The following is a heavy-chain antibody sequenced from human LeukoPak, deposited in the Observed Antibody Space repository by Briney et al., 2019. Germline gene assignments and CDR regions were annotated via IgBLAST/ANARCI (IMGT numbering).Heavy chain of an antibody. CDR2: IIPIFGTA. CDR1: GGTFSSYA. J-gene: IGHJ6*02. CDR3: ARDRDIGMDV. V-gene: IGHV1-69*13. Sequence: SVKVSCTASGGTFSSYAISWVRQAPGQGLEWMGGIIPIFGTANYAQKFQGRVTITADESTSTAYMELSSLRSEDTAVYYCARDRDIGMDVWGQGTTVTVSS.